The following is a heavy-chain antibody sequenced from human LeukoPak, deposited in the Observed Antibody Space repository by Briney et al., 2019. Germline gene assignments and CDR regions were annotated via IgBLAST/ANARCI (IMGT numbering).Heavy chain of an antibody. V-gene: IGHV3-7*01. D-gene: IGHD3-3*01. CDR1: GFTFSNAW. CDR3: ARDRVFWNGYLRDYYYIDV. CDR2: IKQDGSEK. Sequence: GGSLRLSCAASGFTFSNAWMSWVRQAPGKGLEWVANIKQDGSEKYYVDSVKGRFTISRDNAKNSLYLQMNSLRAEDTAVYYCARDRVFWNGYLRDYYYIDVWGKGTTVTVSS. J-gene: IGHJ6*03.